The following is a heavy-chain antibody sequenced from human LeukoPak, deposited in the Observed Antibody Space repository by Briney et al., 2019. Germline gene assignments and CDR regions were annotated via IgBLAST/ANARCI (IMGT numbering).Heavy chain of an antibody. CDR3: AILGYCSGGSCYHAIYFDY. CDR1: GDTFSDYA. Sequence: GGSLRLSCAASGDTFSDYAMSWVRQAPGKGLEWVSDISGRGDSTYYADSVKGRFTISRDKSKNTVYLQMNSLRAEDTAVYYCAILGYCSGGSCYHAIYFDYWGQGTLVTVSS. V-gene: IGHV3-23*01. J-gene: IGHJ4*02. D-gene: IGHD2-15*01. CDR2: ISGRGDST.